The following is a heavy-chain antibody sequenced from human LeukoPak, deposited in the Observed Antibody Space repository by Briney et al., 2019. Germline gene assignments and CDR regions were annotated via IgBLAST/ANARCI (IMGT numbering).Heavy chain of an antibody. CDR1: RYTFTGYY. CDR3: ARGRSTVTTRRGGWVDP. D-gene: IGHD4-17*01. Sequence: SVKVSCKASRYTFTGYYMHWGRQAPGQGLEGMGWINPNSGGTNYAQKFQGRVTMTRDTSISTAYMELSRLRSDDTAVYYCARGRSTVTTRRGGWVDPWGQGTLVTVSS. J-gene: IGHJ5*02. CDR2: INPNSGGT. V-gene: IGHV1-2*02.